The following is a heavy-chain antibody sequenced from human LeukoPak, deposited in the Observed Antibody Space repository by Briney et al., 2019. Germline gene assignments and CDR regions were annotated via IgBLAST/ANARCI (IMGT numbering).Heavy chain of an antibody. V-gene: IGHV7-4-1*02. CDR1: GYTFTSYA. CDR3: ARDGGWGPYYDSSGYGY. Sequence: ASVKVSCKASGYTFTSYAMNWVRQAPGQGLEWMGWINTNTGNPTYAQGFTGRFVFSLDTSVSTAYLQISSLKAEDTAVYYCARDGGWGPYYDSSGYGYWGQGTLVTVSS. CDR2: INTNTGNP. J-gene: IGHJ4*02. D-gene: IGHD3-22*01.